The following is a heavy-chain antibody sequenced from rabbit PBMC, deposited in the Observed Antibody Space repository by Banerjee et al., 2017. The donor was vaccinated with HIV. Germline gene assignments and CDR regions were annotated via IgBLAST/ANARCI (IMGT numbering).Heavy chain of an antibody. J-gene: IGHJ4*01. CDR3: ARESTDGTGYGCWDL. CDR1: GFSFSNNYV. D-gene: IGHD6-1*01. CDR2: IYTGSSGST. V-gene: IGHV1S45*01. Sequence: QEQLKESGGGLVKPEGSLTLTCTASGFSFSNNYVMCWVRQAPGKGLEWIGCIYTGSSGSTYYATWAKGRFTISKTSSTTVTLQMTSLTAADTATYFCARESTDGTGYGCWDLWGPGTLVTVS.